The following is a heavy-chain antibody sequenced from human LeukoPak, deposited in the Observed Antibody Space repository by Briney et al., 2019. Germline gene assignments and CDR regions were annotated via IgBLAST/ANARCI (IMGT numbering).Heavy chain of an antibody. CDR3: ARGLVNRGPGTYNSRDY. Sequence: GGSLRLSCAASGFTFSSYAMHWVRQAPGKGLEWVAVISYDGSNKYYADSVKGRFTISRDNGKNSLFLQMNSLRAEDTAVYYCARGLVNRGPGTYNSRDYWGQGTLITVSS. J-gene: IGHJ4*02. CDR1: GFTFSSYA. CDR2: ISYDGSNK. D-gene: IGHD1-26*01. V-gene: IGHV3-30*04.